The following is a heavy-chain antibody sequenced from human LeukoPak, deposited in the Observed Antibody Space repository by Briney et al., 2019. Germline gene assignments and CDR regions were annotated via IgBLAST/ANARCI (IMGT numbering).Heavy chain of an antibody. D-gene: IGHD1-7*01. V-gene: IGHV1-2*02. CDR1: GYTFTGYY. CDR2: INPNSGGT. J-gene: IGHJ4*02. CDR3: ARDFVDTSDELELDFDY. Sequence: EASVKVSCKASGYTFTGYYMHWVRQAPGQGLEWMGWINPNSGGTNYAQKFQGRVAVTRDTSISTAYMELSRLRSDDTAVYYCARDFVDTSDELELDFDYWGQGTLVTVSS.